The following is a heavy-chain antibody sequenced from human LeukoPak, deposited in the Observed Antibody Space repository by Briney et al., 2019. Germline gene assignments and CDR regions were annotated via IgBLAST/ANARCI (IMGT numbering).Heavy chain of an antibody. J-gene: IGHJ4*02. V-gene: IGHV1-18*01. CDR3: ARDASGEYYYDSSGYYRLPHYFDY. CDR1: GYTFNSYG. Sequence: ASVKVSCKASGYTFNSYGISWVRQAPGQGLEWMGWVSAYNGHTNYAQKFQGRVTMTTDTSTSTASMELRSLRSDDTAVYYCARDASGEYYYDSSGYYRLPHYFDYWGQGTLVTVSS. D-gene: IGHD3-22*01. CDR2: VSAYNGHT.